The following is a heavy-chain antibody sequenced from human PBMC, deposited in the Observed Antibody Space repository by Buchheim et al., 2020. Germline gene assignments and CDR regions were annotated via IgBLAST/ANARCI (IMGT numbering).Heavy chain of an antibody. CDR2: INPSGGST. V-gene: IGHV1-46*01. Sequence: QVQLVQSGAEVKKPGASVKVSCKASGYTFTSYYMHWVRQAPGQGLEWMGIINPSGGSTSYAQKFQGRVTMTRDTSTSTVYMELSSLISEDTAVYYCATAGAAAGYYYYYYMDVWGKGTT. J-gene: IGHJ6*03. CDR1: GYTFTSYY. D-gene: IGHD6-13*01. CDR3: ATAGAAAGYYYYYYMDV.